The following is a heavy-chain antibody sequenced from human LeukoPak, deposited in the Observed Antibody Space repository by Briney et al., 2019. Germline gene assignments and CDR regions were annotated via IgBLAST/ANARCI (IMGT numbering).Heavy chain of an antibody. V-gene: IGHV3-66*01. J-gene: IGHJ4*01. CDR2: IYSGGST. D-gene: IGHD3-10*01. CDR3: ARADKNMVRGFDY. Sequence: DPGGSLRLSCAASGFTVSSDCMSWVRQAPGKGLEWVSFIYSGGSTYYSDSVKGRFTISRDNSNNTLYLQMNSLRAEDTAVYYCARADKNMVRGFDYWGHGTLVTVSS. CDR1: GFTVSSDC.